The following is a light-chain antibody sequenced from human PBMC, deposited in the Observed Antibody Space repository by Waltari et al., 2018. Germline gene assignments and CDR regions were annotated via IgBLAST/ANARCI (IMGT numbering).Light chain of an antibody. V-gene: IGKV3-20*01. CDR2: DAS. CDR3: QKDGTLPAT. J-gene: IGKJ1*01. Sequence: EIVLTQSPGPLSLSPGERATLSCRASQSVSKYLAWYQQKPGQAPRLLIYDASNRATGIPDRFSGSGWGTDFSLTISRLEPEDFAVYYCQKDGTLPATFGQGTKVQ. CDR1: QSVSKY.